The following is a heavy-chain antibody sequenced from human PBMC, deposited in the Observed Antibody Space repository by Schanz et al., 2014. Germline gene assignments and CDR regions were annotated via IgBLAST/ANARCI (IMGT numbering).Heavy chain of an antibody. Sequence: EVQLVESGGGLVKPGGSLRLSCAASGFTFSSYSMNWVRQAPGKGLEWVSSISHSGGSKYYADSVKGRFTISRDNSENTQYLQMNRQSDDDTAVFYCAEGMGYCSGGTCYDCYDYGLDVWGQGTTVTVSS. CDR3: AEGMGYCSGGTCYDCYDYGLDV. CDR1: GFTFSSYS. J-gene: IGHJ6*02. V-gene: IGHV3-23*04. D-gene: IGHD2-15*01. CDR2: ISHSGGSK.